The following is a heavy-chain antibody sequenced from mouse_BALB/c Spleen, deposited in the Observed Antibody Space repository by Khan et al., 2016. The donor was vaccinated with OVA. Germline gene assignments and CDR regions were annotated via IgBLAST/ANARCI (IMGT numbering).Heavy chain of an antibody. Sequence: EVKLEVSGAELVRPGALVKLSCKASGFNIKDYYIHWVKQRPDQGLEWIGWIDPENGETVYDPKFQDKAIITADTSSNTAYLHLSSLTSEDTAVYYCARSGYSAWFAYWGQGALVTVSS. J-gene: IGHJ3*01. CDR1: GFNIKDYY. CDR2: IDPENGET. CDR3: ARSGYSAWFAY. V-gene: IGHV14-1*02.